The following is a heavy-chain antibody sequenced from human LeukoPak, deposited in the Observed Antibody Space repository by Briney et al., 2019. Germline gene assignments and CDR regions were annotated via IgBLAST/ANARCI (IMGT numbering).Heavy chain of an antibody. J-gene: IGHJ1*01. CDR2: IWYDGSNK. CDR3: ARGPDHEQWLRWPKYFQH. Sequence: PGRSLRLSCAASGFTFSSYAMHWVCQAPGKGLEWVAVIWYDGSNKYYGDSVKGRFTISRDNSKNTLYLQMNSLRAEDTAVYYCARGPDHEQWLRWPKYFQHWGQGTLVTVSS. CDR1: GFTFSSYA. V-gene: IGHV3-33*01. D-gene: IGHD3-22*01.